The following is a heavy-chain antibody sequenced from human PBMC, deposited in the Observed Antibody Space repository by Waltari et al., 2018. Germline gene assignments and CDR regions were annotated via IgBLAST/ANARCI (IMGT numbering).Heavy chain of an antibody. CDR2: SYYSGGT. D-gene: IGHD3-22*01. V-gene: IGHV4-59*01. CDR1: GGSISRYY. J-gene: IGHJ3*02. CDR3: AREGTYYYDSSGYYPHAFDI. Sequence: QVQLQESGPGLVKPSETLSLTCTVSGGSISRYYWTWIRPHPGKGPEWIGYSYYSGGTNYSPSLKSRVTISVDTSKNQFSLKLSSVTAADTAVYYCAREGTYYYDSSGYYPHAFDIWGQGTMVTVSS.